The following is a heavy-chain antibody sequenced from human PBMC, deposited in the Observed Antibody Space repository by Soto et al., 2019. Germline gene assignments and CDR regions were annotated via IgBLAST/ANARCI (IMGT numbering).Heavy chain of an antibody. CDR1: GFNFNNNG. CDR3: ARDRGYCSGGSCYWGFDL. V-gene: IGHV3-23*01. J-gene: IGHJ2*01. CDR2: IASTGSAT. Sequence: EVQLLESGGGLVQPGGSLRLSCAASGFNFNNNGMSWVRQAPGKGLEWVSTIASTGSATWYADSVEGRFTISRDNSKNTVFVQMDSLRAEDTAVYYCARDRGYCSGGSCYWGFDLWGSGTLVTVSS. D-gene: IGHD2-15*01.